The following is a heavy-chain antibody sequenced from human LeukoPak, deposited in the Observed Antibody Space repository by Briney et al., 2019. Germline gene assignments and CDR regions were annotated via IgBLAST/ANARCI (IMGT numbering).Heavy chain of an antibody. J-gene: IGHJ3*02. V-gene: IGHV7-4-1*02. Sequence: AAVKVSCKASGYSFNSQGMNWVRQAPGQGLEWMGWINTDSGNPTYAQGFTGRFVFSLDSSVSTAYLQISNLMPEDTAKYYCAREILRFDIWGQGTMVTVSS. CDR3: AREILRFDI. CDR1: GYSFNSQG. CDR2: INTDSGNP.